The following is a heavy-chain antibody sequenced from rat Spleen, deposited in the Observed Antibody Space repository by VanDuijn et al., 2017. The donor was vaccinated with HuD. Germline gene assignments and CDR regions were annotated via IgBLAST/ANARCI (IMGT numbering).Heavy chain of an antibody. V-gene: IGHV5-7*01. D-gene: IGHD1-11*01. CDR3: ARHEDYGGYSRDYFGY. CDR2: ISYDGSST. Sequence: EVQLVESGGGLVQPGGTLKLSCAASGITFSDYAMAWVRQAPKKGLEWVATISYDGSSTYYRDSVKGRFTISRDNAKSTLYLLMNSLRSEDTATYYCARHEDYGGYSRDYFGYWGQGVMVTVSS. CDR1: GITFSDYA. J-gene: IGHJ2*01.